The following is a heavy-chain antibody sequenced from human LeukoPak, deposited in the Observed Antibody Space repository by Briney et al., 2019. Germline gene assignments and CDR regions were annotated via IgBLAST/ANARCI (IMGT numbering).Heavy chain of an antibody. Sequence: PGASVKVSCKASGYTFTSYAIHWVRQAPGQRLEWMGWISAGNGNTKYSQNFQGRVTFISNTSATTAFMELSSLRSEDAAAYYCARDSGSGNNDYWGQGTLVTVSS. CDR3: ARDSGSGNNDY. CDR2: ISAGNGNT. CDR1: GYTFTSYA. V-gene: IGHV1-3*01. J-gene: IGHJ4*02. D-gene: IGHD1-26*01.